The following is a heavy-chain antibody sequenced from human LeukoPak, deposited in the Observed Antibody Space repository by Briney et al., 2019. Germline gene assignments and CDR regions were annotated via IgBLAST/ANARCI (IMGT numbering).Heavy chain of an antibody. CDR3: AKGYCSSTSCSFDY. J-gene: IGHJ4*02. CDR1: GFTFTNFA. CDR2: VSGSGDTT. Sequence: GGSLRLSCAASGFTFTNFAMNWVRQAPGKGLEWVSVVSGSGDTTHYADSVKGRFTISRDNSKNTLYLQMNSLRAEDTAVYYCAKGYCSSTSCSFDYWGQGTLVTVSS. D-gene: IGHD2-2*01. V-gene: IGHV3-23*01.